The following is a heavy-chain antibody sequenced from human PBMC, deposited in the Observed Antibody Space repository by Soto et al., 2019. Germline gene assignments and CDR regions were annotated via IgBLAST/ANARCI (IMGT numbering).Heavy chain of an antibody. J-gene: IGHJ6*03. D-gene: IGHD5-18*01. V-gene: IGHV4-34*01. Sequence: SETLSLTCAVYGGSFSGYYWSWIRKPPGKGLEWIGEINHSGSTNYNPSPKSRVTISVDTSKNQFSLKLSSVTAADTAVYYCARGGYSYGIYYYYMDVWGKGTTVTVSS. CDR1: GGSFSGYY. CDR2: INHSGST. CDR3: ARGGYSYGIYYYYMDV.